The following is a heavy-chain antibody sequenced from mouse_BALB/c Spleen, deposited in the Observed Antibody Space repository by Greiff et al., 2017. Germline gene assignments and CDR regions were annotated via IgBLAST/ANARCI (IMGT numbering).Heavy chain of an antibody. V-gene: IGHV3-2*02. CDR1: GYSITSDYA. Sequence: EVQLVESGPGLVKPSQSLSLTCTVTGYSITSDYAWNWIRQFPGNKLEWMGYISYSGSTSYNPSLKSRISITRDTSKNQFFLQLNSVTTEDTATYYCARALSIYYYGSSYYFDYWGQGTTLTVSS. D-gene: IGHD1-1*01. CDR3: ARALSIYYYGSSYYFDY. CDR2: ISYSGST. J-gene: IGHJ2*01.